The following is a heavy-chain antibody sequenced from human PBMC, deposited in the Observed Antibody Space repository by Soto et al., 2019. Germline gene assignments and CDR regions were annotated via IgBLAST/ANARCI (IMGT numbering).Heavy chain of an antibody. J-gene: IGHJ6*02. V-gene: IGHV3-21*01. Sequence: PGGSLRLSCAVSGFTFSSCTMNWVRQAPGKGLEWVSSIIPSTSHIYYADSVKGRFTISRDNAKNSLFLQMNSLRAEDTAVYYCSGCSGGACHQNYGMDVWGQGTTVTVSS. CDR1: GFTFSSCT. D-gene: IGHD2-15*01. CDR3: SGCSGGACHQNYGMDV. CDR2: IIPSTSHI.